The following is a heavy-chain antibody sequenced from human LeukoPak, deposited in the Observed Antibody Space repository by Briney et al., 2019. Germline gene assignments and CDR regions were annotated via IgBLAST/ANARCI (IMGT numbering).Heavy chain of an antibody. CDR2: FAYSGTS. V-gene: IGHV4-59*08. J-gene: IGHJ4*02. CDR3: AMHGGDWTFAS. Sequence: SETLSLTCTVSGTSISSYYWSCIRQPPGKGLEWIAYFAYSGTSNYNPSLKSRVTFSVDTSKNQFSLKLSSVTAADTAVYYCAMHGGDWTFASWGQGTLVTVSS. CDR1: GTSISSYY. D-gene: IGHD2-21*01.